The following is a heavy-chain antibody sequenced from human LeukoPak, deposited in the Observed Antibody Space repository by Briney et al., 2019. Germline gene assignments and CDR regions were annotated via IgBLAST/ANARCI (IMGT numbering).Heavy chain of an antibody. Sequence: GGSLRLSCAASGFTFSSYSMNWVRQAPGKGLEWVSYISSSSSTLYYADSVKGRFTISKDIAKKSLYLQMTSLRAEDTAVYYCARNRGMVTSEFDYWGQGTLVTVSS. CDR1: GFTFSSYS. CDR3: ARNRGMVTSEFDY. CDR2: ISSSSSTL. V-gene: IGHV3-48*01. D-gene: IGHD5-18*01. J-gene: IGHJ4*02.